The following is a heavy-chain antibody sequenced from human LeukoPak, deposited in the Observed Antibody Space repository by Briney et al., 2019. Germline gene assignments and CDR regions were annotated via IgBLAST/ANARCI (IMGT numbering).Heavy chain of an antibody. CDR1: GGSISTSSYY. CDR3: ARPGSSSWEYFQH. D-gene: IGHD6-13*01. V-gene: IGHV4-39*01. Sequence: SETLSLTCTVSGGSISTSSYYWGWIRQPPGKGLEWIGSIFYSGSTDYNPSLKSRVTISVDTSKNQFSLKLSSVTAADTAVYYCARPGSSSWEYFQHWGQSTLVTVSS. CDR2: IFYSGST. J-gene: IGHJ1*01.